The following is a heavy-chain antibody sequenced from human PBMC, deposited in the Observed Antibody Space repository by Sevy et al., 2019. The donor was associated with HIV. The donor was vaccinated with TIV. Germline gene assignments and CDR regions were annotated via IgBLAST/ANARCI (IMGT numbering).Heavy chain of an antibody. Sequence: GGSLRLSCAASGFTFSSYWLSWVRQAPGKGLEWVANIKQDGSEKYYVDSVKGRFTISRDNAKNSLYLQMNSLRAEDTAVYYCARDLVGLDSPNFDYWGQGTLVTVSS. CDR2: IKQDGSEK. CDR1: GFTFSSYW. J-gene: IGHJ4*02. D-gene: IGHD2-8*02. CDR3: ARDLVGLDSPNFDY. V-gene: IGHV3-7*01.